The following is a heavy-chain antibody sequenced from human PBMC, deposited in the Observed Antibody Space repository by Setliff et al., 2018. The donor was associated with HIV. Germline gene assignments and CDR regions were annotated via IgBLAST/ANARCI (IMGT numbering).Heavy chain of an antibody. CDR1: GFPFSSHG. CDR2: INEDGTEK. J-gene: IGHJ4*02. CDR3: AKDGN. Sequence: GESLKISCVPSGFPFSSHGMHWVRQAAGKGLEWVANINEDGTEKYYVDSVKGRFTISRDNAKNSLYLQMNSLRAEDTAVYYCAKDGNWGQGTLVTVSS. V-gene: IGHV3-7*01. D-gene: IGHD2-15*01.